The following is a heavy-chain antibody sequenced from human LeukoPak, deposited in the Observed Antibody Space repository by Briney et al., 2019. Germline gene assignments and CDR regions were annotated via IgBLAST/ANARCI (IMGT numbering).Heavy chain of an antibody. CDR1: GVTFSTYS. D-gene: IGHD4-11*01. Sequence: PGGSLRLSCAASGVTFSTYSMNWVRQAPGKGLEWVSSISIAIGFIYYADSVKGRFTVSRNNARNSLFLQMNRLRAEDTATYYCARDLPAMTTAYYFDYWGQGTLVTVSS. V-gene: IGHV3-21*01. CDR2: ISIAIGFI. CDR3: ARDLPAMTTAYYFDY. J-gene: IGHJ4*02.